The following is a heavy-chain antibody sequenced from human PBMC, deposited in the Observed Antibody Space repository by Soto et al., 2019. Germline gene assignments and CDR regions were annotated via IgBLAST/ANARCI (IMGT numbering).Heavy chain of an antibody. CDR3: ARGDCSAAGCYIHYYYGMDV. CDR1: GFTFRNYA. D-gene: IGHD2-2*02. J-gene: IGHJ6*02. V-gene: IGHV3-23*01. CDR2: ISRSGGTS. Sequence: GGSLRLSCAAAGFTFRNYAMSWVRQAPGKGLEWVSAISRSGGTSYYADSVKGRFTISRDNAKNTLYLQMDNPRAEDTAVYYCARGDCSAAGCYIHYYYGMDVWGQGTTVTVSS.